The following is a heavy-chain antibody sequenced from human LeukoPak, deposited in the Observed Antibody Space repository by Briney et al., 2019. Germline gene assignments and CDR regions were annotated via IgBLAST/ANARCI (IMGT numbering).Heavy chain of an antibody. J-gene: IGHJ4*02. CDR1: GGSINSSSYY. Sequence: SETLSLTCTVSGGSINSSSYYWGWIRQPPGKGLEWIGSIYYSGTTYYNPSLKSRVTISVDTSKNQFSLKLSSVTAADTAVYYCARDRPPFDYWGQGILVTVSS. CDR3: ARDRPPFDY. CDR2: IYYSGTT. V-gene: IGHV4-39*02.